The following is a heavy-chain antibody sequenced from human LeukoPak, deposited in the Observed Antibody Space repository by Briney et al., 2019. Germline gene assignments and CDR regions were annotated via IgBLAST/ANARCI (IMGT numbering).Heavy chain of an antibody. D-gene: IGHD3-22*01. J-gene: IGHJ3*02. CDR1: GYSFTSDW. V-gene: IGHV5-51*01. CDR3: ARPHYYDSSGYYEIPYAFDI. CDR2: IYPGDSDT. Sequence: GESLKISCKGSGYSFTSDWIGWVRKMPGKGVEWMGIIYPGDSDTRYSPSFQGQVTISADKSISTAYLQWSSLKASDTATYYCARPHYYDSSGYYEIPYAFDIRGQGTMVTVSS.